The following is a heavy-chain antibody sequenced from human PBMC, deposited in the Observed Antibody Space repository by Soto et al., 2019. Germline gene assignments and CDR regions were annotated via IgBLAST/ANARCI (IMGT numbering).Heavy chain of an antibody. J-gene: IGHJ3*01. CDR2: IYYNGAT. V-gene: IGHV4-39*01. D-gene: IGHD1-20*01. CDR1: GGSVSSGNYF. Sequence: QLQLQESGPGLVKPAETLSLKCAVSGGSVSSGNYFWGWIRQPPGKGLEWIGNIYYNGATYYSPSLKSRVTMSVDTAQNQFSLRLTSVTAADTAFYYCARRLIYNWNQGHAFYFWGQGTLVTVSS. CDR3: ARRLIYNWNQGHAFYF.